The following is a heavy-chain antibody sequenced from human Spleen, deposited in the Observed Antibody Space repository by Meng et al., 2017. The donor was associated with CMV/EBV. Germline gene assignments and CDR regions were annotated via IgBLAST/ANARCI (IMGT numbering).Heavy chain of an antibody. CDR1: GFTFSAYS. V-gene: IGHV3-21*01. J-gene: IGHJ3*02. D-gene: IGHD4-17*01. CDR3: ARDLLDERTTVTPFDAFDI. Sequence: GGSLRLSCAASGFTFSAYSVNWVRQAPGKGLEWVSSISSSGSSISYADSVKGRFTISRDNAKNSLYLQMNSLRAEDTAVYYCARDLLDERTTVTPFDAFDIWGQGTMVTVSS. CDR2: ISSSGSSI.